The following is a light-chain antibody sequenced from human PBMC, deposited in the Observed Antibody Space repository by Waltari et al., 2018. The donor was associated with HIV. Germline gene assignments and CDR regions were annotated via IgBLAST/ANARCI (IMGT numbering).Light chain of an antibody. CDR1: QGISSA. V-gene: IGKV1-13*02. Sequence: AIQLTQSPSSLSASVGDRVTITCRASQGISSALAWYQLKPGKAPKLLIYDASNLKSGVPSRFRGSGSGTDFTLTISSLQPGDFATYYCQQFNSYPLTFGGGSKVELQ. CDR2: DAS. CDR3: QQFNSYPLT. J-gene: IGKJ4*01.